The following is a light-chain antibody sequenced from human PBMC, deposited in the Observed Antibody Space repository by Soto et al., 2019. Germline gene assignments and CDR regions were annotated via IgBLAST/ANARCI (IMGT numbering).Light chain of an antibody. J-gene: IGLJ1*01. CDR3: ASWDNSLNGLYV. CDR2: GDN. Sequence: QSVLTQPASVSGSPGQSITISCTGTSSNIGSHPVNWYQQLPGTAPKLLLYGDNQRPSGVPDRFSGSKSGTSASLAISGLQSEDEAHYYCASWDNSLNGLYVFGTGTKVTVL. V-gene: IGLV1-44*01. CDR1: SSNIGSHP.